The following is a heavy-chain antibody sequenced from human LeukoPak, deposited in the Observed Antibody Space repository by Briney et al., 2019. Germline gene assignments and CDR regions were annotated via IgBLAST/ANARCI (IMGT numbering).Heavy chain of an antibody. D-gene: IGHD4-17*01. J-gene: IGHJ4*02. V-gene: IGHV3-30*14. CDR2: ISYDGSNQ. CDR1: GFAFSSYA. Sequence: PGGSLRLSCAASGFAFSSYAMHWVRQAPGKGLEWVAVISYDGSNQYCADSVKGRFTISRDNSKNTLFLQMNGLRAEDTAVYYCARGEDYRDYFDYWGQGTLVTVSS. CDR3: ARGEDYRDYFDY.